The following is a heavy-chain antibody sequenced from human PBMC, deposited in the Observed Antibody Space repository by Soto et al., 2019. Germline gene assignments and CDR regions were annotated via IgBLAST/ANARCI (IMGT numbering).Heavy chain of an antibody. CDR3: VKGMNYYYYYMDV. V-gene: IGHV3-23*01. J-gene: IGHJ6*03. CDR1: GFLFNDYA. CDR2: ISGNGRNE. Sequence: DVQLLESGGGLVPPGGSLRLSCAASGFLFNDYAMTWVRHAPGKGLERVSAISGNGRNEYYADSVKGRFTISRDSSENMMSLQMNGLRAEDTAKYYCVKGMNYYYYYMDVWGKGTTVTVSS.